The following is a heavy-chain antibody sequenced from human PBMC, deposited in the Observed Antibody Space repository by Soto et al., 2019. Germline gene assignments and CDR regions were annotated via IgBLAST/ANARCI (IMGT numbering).Heavy chain of an antibody. Sequence: SLRLSCAASGFTFSSYAMHWVRQAPGKGLEWVAVISYDGSNKYYADSVKGRFTISRDNSKNTLYLQMNSLRAEDTAVYYCARDRVRFLEWPEYGMDVWGQGTTVTVSS. CDR3: ARDRVRFLEWPEYGMDV. J-gene: IGHJ6*02. CDR1: GFTFSSYA. CDR2: ISYDGSNK. V-gene: IGHV3-30-3*01. D-gene: IGHD3-3*01.